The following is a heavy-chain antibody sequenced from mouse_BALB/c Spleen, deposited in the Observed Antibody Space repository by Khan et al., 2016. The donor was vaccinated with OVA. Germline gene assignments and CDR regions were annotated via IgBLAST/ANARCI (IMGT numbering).Heavy chain of an antibody. V-gene: IGHV1S41*01. CDR3: ARENYYGSSHYAMDY. CDR1: GYTFTSYW. CDR2: ISPGSGTP. D-gene: IGHD1-1*01. J-gene: IGHJ4*01. Sequence: DLVKPGASVKLSCKASGYTFTSYWINWIKQRPGQGLEWIGRISPGSGTPYYNEMFKGKATLPVDTSSSTAYIQLSSLPSEDAAVYCCARENYYGSSHYAMDYWGQGTSVTVSS.